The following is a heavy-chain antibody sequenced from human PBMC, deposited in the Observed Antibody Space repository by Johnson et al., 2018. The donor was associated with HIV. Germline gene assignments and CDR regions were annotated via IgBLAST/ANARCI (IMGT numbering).Heavy chain of an antibody. J-gene: IGHJ3*02. Sequence: QVQLVESGGGVVQPGRSLRLSCAASGFTFSSYAMHWVRQAPGKGLEWVAVISYDGSNKYYADSVKGRFTISRDNSKNTLYLQMNSPGAEDTAVYYCGGETGGCEPYDIWGQGTMVTVSS. CDR3: GGETGGCEPYDI. CDR2: ISYDGSNK. CDR1: GFTFSSYA. D-gene: IGHD1-14*01. V-gene: IGHV3-30*04.